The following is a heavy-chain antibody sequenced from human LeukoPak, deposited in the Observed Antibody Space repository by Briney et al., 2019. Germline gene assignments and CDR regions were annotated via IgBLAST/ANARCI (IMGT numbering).Heavy chain of an antibody. CDR1: GDSVTSNSVT. V-gene: IGHV6-1*01. Sequence: SQTLSLTCAISGDSVTSNSVTWNWIRQSPSRGLEWLGRTYYRSTWYNDYAVSVRGRITANPDTSKNQFSLHLNSVTPEDTAVYYCARRLTQYDCFDPWGQGILVTVSS. CDR2: TYYRSTWYN. J-gene: IGHJ5*02. CDR3: ARRLTQYDCFDP. D-gene: IGHD2-2*01.